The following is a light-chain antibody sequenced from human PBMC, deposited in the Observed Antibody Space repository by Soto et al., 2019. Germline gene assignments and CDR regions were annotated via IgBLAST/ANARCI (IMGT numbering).Light chain of an antibody. CDR1: QSGSSN. CDR3: QQYDNWPIT. V-gene: IGKV3-15*01. Sequence: EIVMTESPATLSVSPGERATLSCRASQSGSSNLAWYQQKPGQAPRLLIYGASTRSTGIPARFSGSGSGTGFTLTVSSLQSEDCAVFYCQQYDNWPITFGQGTRLELK. CDR2: GAS. J-gene: IGKJ5*01.